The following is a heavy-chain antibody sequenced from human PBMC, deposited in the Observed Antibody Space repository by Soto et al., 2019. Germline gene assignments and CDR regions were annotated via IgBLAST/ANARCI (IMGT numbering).Heavy chain of an antibody. CDR3: ARVTPPTWCSGGSCYPGYFDY. D-gene: IGHD2-15*01. CDR2: IYSGGST. V-gene: IGHV3-53*01. Sequence: EVQLVESGGGLIQPGGSLRLSCAASGFTVSSNYMSWVRQAPGKGLEWVSVIYSGGSTYYADSVKGRFTISRDNSKNTLYLQMNSLRAEDTAVYYCARVTPPTWCSGGSCYPGYFDYWGQGTLVTVSS. J-gene: IGHJ4*02. CDR1: GFTVSSNY.